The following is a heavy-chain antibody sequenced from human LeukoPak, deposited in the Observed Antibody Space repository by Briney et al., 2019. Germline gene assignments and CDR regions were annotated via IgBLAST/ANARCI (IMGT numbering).Heavy chain of an antibody. Sequence: SQTLSLTCAISGYTFCSNSIPWNWITPSPSRVLESLIRTYYRSKWYNDSAVSVKRRITINPETSKNQFSLQLKSVTPEDTAVYYCARGPGLRMGAFDIWGQGTVVSVSS. CDR3: ARGPGLRMGAFDI. CDR1: GYTFCSNSIP. V-gene: IGHV6-1*01. CDR2: TYYRSKWYN. D-gene: IGHD4-17*01. J-gene: IGHJ3*02.